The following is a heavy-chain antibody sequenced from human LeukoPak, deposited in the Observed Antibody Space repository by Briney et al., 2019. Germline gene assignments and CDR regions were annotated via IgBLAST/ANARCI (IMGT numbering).Heavy chain of an antibody. CDR3: ASLRGYCSGGSCYSDY. V-gene: IGHV4-39*01. J-gene: IGHJ4*02. CDR1: GGSISSSSYY. Sequence: SETLSLTCTVSGGSISSSSYYWGWIRQPPGKGLEWIGSIYYSGSTYYNPSLKSRVTISVDTSKNQFSLKLSSVTAADTAVYYCASLRGYCSGGSCYSDYWGQGTLVTVSS. D-gene: IGHD2-15*01. CDR2: IYYSGST.